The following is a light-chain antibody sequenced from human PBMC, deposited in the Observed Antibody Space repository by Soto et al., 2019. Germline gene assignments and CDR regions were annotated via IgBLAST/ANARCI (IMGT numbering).Light chain of an antibody. CDR2: DVN. Sequence: QSVLTQPASVSGSPGQSITISCTGTSSDIGGYNYVSWYQQHPGKAPKLMIYDVNNRPSGVSNRFSGSKSGNTASLTISGLQAEDEADYYCSSYTSSNTRWVFGGGTKVTV. CDR3: SSYTSSNTRWV. CDR1: SSDIGGYNY. J-gene: IGLJ3*02. V-gene: IGLV2-14*01.